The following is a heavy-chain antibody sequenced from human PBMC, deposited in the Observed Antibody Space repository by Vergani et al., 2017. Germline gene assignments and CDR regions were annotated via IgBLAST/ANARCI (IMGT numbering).Heavy chain of an antibody. CDR2: IQFDGSNQ. J-gene: IGHJ4*02. Sequence: QVQLAESGGGVVQRGGSLRPPCATSGFTLSNYDMQRIRQGPGKGLEFVAFIQFDGSNQYYADSVKGRFTLPRDFAKNTLYLQMNSLRTDDTATYYCAKHFRGWGIDYWGQGTQVIVSS. CDR3: AKHFRGWGIDY. CDR1: GFTLSNYD. D-gene: IGHD3-16*01. V-gene: IGHV3-30*02.